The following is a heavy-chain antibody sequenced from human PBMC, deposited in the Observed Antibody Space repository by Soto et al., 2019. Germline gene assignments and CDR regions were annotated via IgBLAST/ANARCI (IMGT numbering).Heavy chain of an antibody. CDR2: FDPEDGET. J-gene: IGHJ4*02. Sequence: ASVKVSCKVSGYTLTELSMHWVRQAPGKGLEWMGGFDPEDGETIYAQKFQGRVTMTEDTSTDTAYMELSSLRSEDTAVYYCATDIHPGYYDSSGFNNNWGQGTLVTVSS. V-gene: IGHV1-24*01. CDR1: GYTLTELS. CDR3: ATDIHPGYYDSSGFNNN. D-gene: IGHD3-22*01.